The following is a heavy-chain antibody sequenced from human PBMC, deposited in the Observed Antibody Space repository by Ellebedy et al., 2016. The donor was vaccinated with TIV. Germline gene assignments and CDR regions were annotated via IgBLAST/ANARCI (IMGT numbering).Heavy chain of an antibody. V-gene: IGHV4-59*08. CDR2: IYYSGST. J-gene: IGHJ4*02. D-gene: IGHD6-19*01. Sequence: MPSETLSLTCTVSGGSISSYYWSWIRQPPGKGLEWIGYIYYSGSTNYNPSLKSRVTISVDTSKNQFSLKLSSVTAADTAVYYCARHARPIAVADYWGQGTLVTVSS. CDR3: ARHARPIAVADY. CDR1: GGSISSYY.